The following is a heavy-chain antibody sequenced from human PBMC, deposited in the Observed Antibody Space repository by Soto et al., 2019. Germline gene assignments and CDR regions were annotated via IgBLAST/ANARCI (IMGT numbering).Heavy chain of an antibody. CDR2: ISHSGST. Sequence: QVQLQESGPGLVKPSGTLSLTCAVSSGSISSSNWWSWVRQPPGKGLEWIGEISHSGSTNYNPSLKSRVTISVDKSKNHFSLKLSSVTAADTAVYYWARGYCSGGSCYKGFDYWGQGTLVTVSS. CDR3: ARGYCSGGSCYKGFDY. V-gene: IGHV4-4*02. J-gene: IGHJ4*02. D-gene: IGHD2-15*01. CDR1: SGSISSSNW.